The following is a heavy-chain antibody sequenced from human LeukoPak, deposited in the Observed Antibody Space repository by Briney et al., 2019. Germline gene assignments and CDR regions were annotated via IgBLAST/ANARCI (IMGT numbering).Heavy chain of an antibody. Sequence: GGSLRLSCVVSGFIFSDAWMSWVRQAPGRGLEWVGRIKTKSQGGTTVYAAPVIGRVTISRGDSKDTVYLQLNSLKTEDTAVYYCAAHFSSGFSCFDYWGQGSLVTVSS. CDR2: IKTKSQGGTT. CDR1: GFIFSDAW. V-gene: IGHV3-15*01. D-gene: IGHD3-3*02. CDR3: AAHFSSGFSCFDY. J-gene: IGHJ4*02.